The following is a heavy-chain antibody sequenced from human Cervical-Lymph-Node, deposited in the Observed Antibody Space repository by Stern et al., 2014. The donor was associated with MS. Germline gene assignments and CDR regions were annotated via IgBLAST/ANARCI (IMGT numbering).Heavy chain of an antibody. D-gene: IGHD6-6*01. J-gene: IGHJ6*02. CDR2: ISIYNGNT. CDR1: GYSFTNYG. V-gene: IGHV1-18*01. Sequence: QLVQSGGEVKKPGASVKVSCKASGYSFTNYGISWVRQAPGQGPEWMGWISIYNGNTNYAQRFQGRLTMTTDTSTSTAYMELGSLISDDKAVYYCARGSSTSYYYYYGMDVWGQGTTVTVSS. CDR3: ARGSSTSYYYYYGMDV.